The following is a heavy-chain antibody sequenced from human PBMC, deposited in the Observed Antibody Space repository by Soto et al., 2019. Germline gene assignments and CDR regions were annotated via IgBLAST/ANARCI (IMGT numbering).Heavy chain of an antibody. J-gene: IGHJ4*02. Sequence: SETLSLTCTVSSGSISSRGYYWGWIRQPPGKGLEWMGSIYYSGSTYYRPSLKSRVTISVDTSKNQFSLKLSSVTAADTAVYYCARDNDFTRALDYWGQGTLVTVSS. CDR3: ARDNDFTRALDY. CDR2: IYYSGST. CDR1: SGSISSRGYY. D-gene: IGHD1-1*01. V-gene: IGHV4-39*02.